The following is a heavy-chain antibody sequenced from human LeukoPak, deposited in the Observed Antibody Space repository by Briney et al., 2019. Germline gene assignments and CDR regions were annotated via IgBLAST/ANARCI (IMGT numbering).Heavy chain of an antibody. V-gene: IGHV1-18*01. CDR1: GYTFTSYG. Sequence: ASVTVSCKASGYTFTSYGISWVRQAPGQGLEGMGWISAYNGDTNYGQKLQGIVTMTTDTSTSTAYMELRSLRSDYTAVYYCARGGPAPHRITLIVVASSTDAFDSWGQGTMVTVSS. D-gene: IGHD3-22*01. CDR2: ISAYNGDT. J-gene: IGHJ3*02. CDR3: ARGGPAPHRITLIVVASSTDAFDS.